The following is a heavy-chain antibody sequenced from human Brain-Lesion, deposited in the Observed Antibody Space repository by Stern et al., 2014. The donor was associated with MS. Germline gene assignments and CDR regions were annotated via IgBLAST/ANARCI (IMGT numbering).Heavy chain of an antibody. CDR2: INPKSGGT. Sequence: VQLVQSGAEVKKPGASVKVSCKASGYTFTGYYMHWVRQAPGQGLEWMGWINPKSGGTNYVQKFQGWVTMTRDTSINTAYMELSRLRSDDTAVYYCATYYYDSTGYNDFWGQGTLVTVSS. J-gene: IGHJ4*02. D-gene: IGHD3-22*01. CDR3: ATYYYDSTGYNDF. V-gene: IGHV1-2*04. CDR1: GYTFTGYY.